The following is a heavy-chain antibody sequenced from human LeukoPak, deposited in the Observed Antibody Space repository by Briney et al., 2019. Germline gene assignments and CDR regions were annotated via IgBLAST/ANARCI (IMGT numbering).Heavy chain of an antibody. CDR1: GGSISSGGYS. V-gene: IGHV4-30-2*01. J-gene: IGHJ1*01. CDR3: ATYSITGAWAEYFLH. D-gene: IGHD2/OR15-2a*01. CDR2: IYHSGST. Sequence: PSETLSLTCAVSGGSISSGGYSWSWIRQPPGKGLEWIGYIYHSGSTYYNPSLKSRVTISVDRSKNQFSLKLSSVTAADTAVYYCATYSITGAWAEYFLHWGQGTLVTVSS.